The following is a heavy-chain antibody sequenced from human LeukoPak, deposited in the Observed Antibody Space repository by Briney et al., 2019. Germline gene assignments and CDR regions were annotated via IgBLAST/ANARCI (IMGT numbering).Heavy chain of an antibody. Sequence: SVKVSRKASGYTFTGYYMHWVRQAPGEGLEWMGWINPTSGGPNYAQQSQVRATMTRDTSISTAHMGLSRLRSDDTAVYYCARDPNYDYGSGPPDYWGQGTLVTVSS. CDR1: GYTFTGYY. CDR3: ARDPNYDYGSGPPDY. J-gene: IGHJ4*02. CDR2: INPTSGGP. V-gene: IGHV1-2*02. D-gene: IGHD3-22*01.